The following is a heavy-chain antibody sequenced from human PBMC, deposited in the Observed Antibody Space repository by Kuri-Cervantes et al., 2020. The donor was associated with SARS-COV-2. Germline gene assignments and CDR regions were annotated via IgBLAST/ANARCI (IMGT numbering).Heavy chain of an antibody. V-gene: IGHV1-24*01. CDR3: ATEGYSIIIWAFAH. CDR2: FGPEQREI. J-gene: IGHJ3*01. CDR1: GYTFTSYW. D-gene: IGHD3-22*01. Sequence: ASVKVSCKASGYTFTSYWIGWVRQAPGKGLEWMGGFGPEQREIIYAQKFQGRVSMTEDTSTDTAYMELSSLSSEDTAVYYCATEGYSIIIWAFAHWGQGTKVTVSS.